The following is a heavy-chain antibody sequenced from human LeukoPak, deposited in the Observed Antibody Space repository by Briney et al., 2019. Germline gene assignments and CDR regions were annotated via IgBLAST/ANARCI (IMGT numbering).Heavy chain of an antibody. Sequence: ASVKVSCKASGYTFISYYMHWVRQAPGQGLEWMGIINPSGGSTSYAQKFQGRVTMTRDTSTSTVYMELSSLRSEDTAVYYCARDYAGSSTGIYYFDYWGQGTLVTVSS. CDR3: ARDYAGSSTGIYYFDY. D-gene: IGHD6-6*01. CDR2: INPSGGST. J-gene: IGHJ4*02. V-gene: IGHV1-46*01. CDR1: GYTFISYY.